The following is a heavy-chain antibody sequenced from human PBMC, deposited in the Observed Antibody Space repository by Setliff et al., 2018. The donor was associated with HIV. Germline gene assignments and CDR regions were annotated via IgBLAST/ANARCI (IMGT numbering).Heavy chain of an antibody. CDR3: ASPTAIPH. J-gene: IGHJ4*02. Sequence: ASVKVSCKTSGGTLSNYVITWVRQAPGQGLEWMGWINAGNGNTKYSQKFQGRVTITRDTSASTAYMELSSLRPEDTAVYYCASPTAIPHWGQGTLVTVSS. V-gene: IGHV1-3*01. CDR2: INAGNGNT. D-gene: IGHD2-21*02. CDR1: GGTLSNYV.